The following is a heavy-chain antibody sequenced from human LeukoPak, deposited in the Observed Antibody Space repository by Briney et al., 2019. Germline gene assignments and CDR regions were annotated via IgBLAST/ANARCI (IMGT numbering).Heavy chain of an antibody. CDR2: INYSGTT. Sequence: SETLSLTCTVSGGAISSDNYYWGWIRQPPGKGLEWIGSINYSGTTYYNPSLKSRVSISVDTLRTQFSLRLSSVTAADTAVYYCARLSDYWGQGTLVTVSS. V-gene: IGHV4-39*01. CDR3: ARLSDY. CDR1: GGAISSDNYY. J-gene: IGHJ4*02.